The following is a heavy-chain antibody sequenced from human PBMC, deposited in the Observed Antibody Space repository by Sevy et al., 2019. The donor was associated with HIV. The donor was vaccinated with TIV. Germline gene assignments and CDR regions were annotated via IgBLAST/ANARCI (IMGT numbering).Heavy chain of an antibody. CDR3: AKRGGQYDLGMDV. CDR2: ISTSGSNR. D-gene: IGHD1-1*01. V-gene: IGHV3-48*03. J-gene: IGHJ6*02. CDR1: GFIFSSFE. Sequence: GGSLRLSCAASGFIFSSFEMNWVRQAPGKGLEWVSSISTSGSNRYYAGSVKGRVTISRDNAKKSLYLQMNSLRVEDTAIYFCAKRGGQYDLGMDVWGQGTTVTVSS.